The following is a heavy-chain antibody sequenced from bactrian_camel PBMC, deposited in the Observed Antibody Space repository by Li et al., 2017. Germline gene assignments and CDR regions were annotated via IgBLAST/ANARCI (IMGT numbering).Heavy chain of an antibody. CDR1: TGTFRSAC. CDR3: AADLLLMRPLEASEYKY. Sequence: HVQLVESGGGSVETGGSLRLSCAASTGTFRSACMGWIRQVSGKEREGVASIDSDGETTYADSVKGRFAIWQDNAKATVYLEINYLRPEDTAMYYCAADLLLMRPLEASEYKYWGQGTQVTVS. V-gene: IGHV3S53*01. D-gene: IGHD8*01. CDR2: IDSDGET. J-gene: IGHJ4*01.